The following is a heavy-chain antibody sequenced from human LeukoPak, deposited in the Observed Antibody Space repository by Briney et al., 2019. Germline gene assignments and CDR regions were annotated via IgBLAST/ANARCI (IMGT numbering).Heavy chain of an antibody. CDR2: INPNSGGT. J-gene: IGHJ4*02. CDR3: ARPGGRRPYYFDY. D-gene: IGHD3-16*01. V-gene: IGHV1-2*02. CDR1: GYTFTSYY. Sequence: ASVKVSCKASGYTFTSYYMHWVRQAPGQGLEWMGWINPNSGGTNYAQKFQGRVTMTRDTSISTAYMELSRLRSDDTAVYYCARPGGRRPYYFDYWGQGTLVTVSS.